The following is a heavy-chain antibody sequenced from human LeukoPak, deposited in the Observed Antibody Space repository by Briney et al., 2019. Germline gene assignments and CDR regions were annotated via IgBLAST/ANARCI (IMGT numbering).Heavy chain of an antibody. CDR2: IYYSGSI. CDR3: ARLRLSSGSYYLDP. J-gene: IGHJ5*02. D-gene: IGHD1-26*01. CDR1: GGSISSSSYY. V-gene: IGHV4-39*01. Sequence: SETLSLTCTVSGGSISSSSYYWGWIRQPPGKGLEWIGSIYYSGSIYYNPSLKSRVTISVDTSKNQFSLKLSSVTAADTAVYYCARLRLSSGSYYLDPWGQGTLVTVSS.